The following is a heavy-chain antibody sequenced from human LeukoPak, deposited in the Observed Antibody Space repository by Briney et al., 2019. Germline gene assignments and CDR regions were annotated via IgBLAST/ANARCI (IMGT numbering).Heavy chain of an antibody. CDR3: AGMGARLL. CDR1: GFTFNSYW. D-gene: IGHD1-26*01. J-gene: IGHJ4*02. V-gene: IGHV3-7*01. CDR2: INKDGSEK. Sequence: PGGSLRLSCAASGFTFNSYWMNWVRQAPGKGLEWVANINKDGSEKSYVDSDKGRLTISRDNTKNSPYLQMNSLRAEDTAVYYCAGMGARLLWGQGTLVTVSS.